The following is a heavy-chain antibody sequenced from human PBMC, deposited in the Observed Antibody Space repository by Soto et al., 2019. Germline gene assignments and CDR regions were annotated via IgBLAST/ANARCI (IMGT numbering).Heavy chain of an antibody. Sequence: QVQLVESGGGVVQPGRSLRLSCAASGFTFSSYGMHWVRQAPGKGLEWVAVILYDGSKKYYADSVKGRFTISRDNSKNTLYLQMRSLRAEDTALYYCVKDGSSGWPYFDDMDVWGQGTTVTVSS. CDR2: ILYDGSKK. CDR1: GFTFSSYG. J-gene: IGHJ6*02. CDR3: VKDGSSGWPYFDDMDV. D-gene: IGHD6-19*01. V-gene: IGHV3-30*18.